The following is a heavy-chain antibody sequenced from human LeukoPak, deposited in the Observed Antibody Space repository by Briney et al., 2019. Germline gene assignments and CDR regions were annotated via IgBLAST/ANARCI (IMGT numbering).Heavy chain of an antibody. CDR1: GYTFTGYY. CDR2: INPDSGVT. J-gene: IGHJ4*02. Sequence: ASVKVSCKASGYTFTGYYIHWVRQAPGQGLEWMGWINPDSGVTKYAQKFQGRVTMTRDTSISTAYMELSRLRSDDTAVYHCARGFDWLEYYFDYWGQGTLVTVSS. V-gene: IGHV1-2*02. D-gene: IGHD3-9*01. CDR3: ARGFDWLEYYFDY.